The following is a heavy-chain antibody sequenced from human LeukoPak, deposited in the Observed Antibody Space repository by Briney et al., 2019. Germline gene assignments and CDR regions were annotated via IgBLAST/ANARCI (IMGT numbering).Heavy chain of an antibody. V-gene: IGHV3-23*01. D-gene: IGHD6-19*01. Sequence: PGGSLRLSCAASGFTFSSYEMNWVRQAPGKGLEWVSAISGSGGSTYYADSVKGRFTISRDNSKNTLYLQMYSLRAEDTAVYYCAKDGEGGEYSSGWYFDYWGQGTLVTVSS. CDR2: ISGSGGST. J-gene: IGHJ4*02. CDR3: AKDGEGGEYSSGWYFDY. CDR1: GFTFSSYE.